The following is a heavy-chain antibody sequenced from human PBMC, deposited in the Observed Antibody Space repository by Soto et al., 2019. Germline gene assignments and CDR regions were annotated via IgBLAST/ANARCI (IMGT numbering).Heavy chain of an antibody. D-gene: IGHD3-16*01. V-gene: IGHV1-2*04. CDR1: GYTFTGYY. J-gene: IGHJ4*02. CDR2: INPNSGGT. CDR3: ASVALREEGGSYYFDY. Sequence: QVQLVQSGAEVKKPGASVKVSCKASGYTFTGYYMHWVRQAPGQGLEWMGWINPNSGGTNYAQKFQGSVTMTRDSSISTAYMELSRLSSYDTAVYYCASVALREEGGSYYFDYCGQGTLVTVSS.